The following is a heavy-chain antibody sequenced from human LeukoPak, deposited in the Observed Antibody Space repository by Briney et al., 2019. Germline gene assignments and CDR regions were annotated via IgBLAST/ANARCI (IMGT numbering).Heavy chain of an antibody. Sequence: GGSLRLSCAASGFTFSSYGMSWVRQAPGKGLEWVSAISGSGGSTYYADSVKGRFTISRDNSKNTLYLQMNSLRAEDTAVYYCAKSGRDYPYYFDYWGQGNLVTVSS. CDR3: AKSGRDYPYYFDY. V-gene: IGHV3-23*01. D-gene: IGHD4-17*01. CDR1: GFTFSSYG. CDR2: ISGSGGST. J-gene: IGHJ4*02.